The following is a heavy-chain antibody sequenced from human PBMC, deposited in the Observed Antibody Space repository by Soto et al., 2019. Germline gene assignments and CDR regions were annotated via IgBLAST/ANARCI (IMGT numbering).Heavy chain of an antibody. CDR2: ISGSGGST. D-gene: IGHD3-22*01. J-gene: IGHJ4*02. CDR3: AKNRYNYYDSSGYINWVY. Sequence: GGSLRLSCAASGFTFSSYAMSWVRQAPGKGLEWVSAISGSGGSTYYADSVKGRFTISRDNSKNTLYLQMNSLRAEDTAVYYCAKNRYNYYDSSGYINWVYWGQGTLVTVSS. V-gene: IGHV3-23*01. CDR1: GFTFSSYA.